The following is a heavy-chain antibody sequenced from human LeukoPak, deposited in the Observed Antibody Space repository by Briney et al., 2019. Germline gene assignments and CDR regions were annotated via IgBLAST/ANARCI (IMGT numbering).Heavy chain of an antibody. Sequence: ASVKVSCKVSGYTLTELSMHWVRQAPGKGLEWMGGFDPEDGETIYAQKFQGRVTMTEDTSTDTAYMEPSSLRSEDTAVYYCATVNLLWSRGGWFDPWGQGTLVTVSS. V-gene: IGHV1-24*01. CDR2: FDPEDGET. J-gene: IGHJ5*02. CDR1: GYTLTELS. D-gene: IGHD3-10*01. CDR3: ATVNLLWSRGGWFDP.